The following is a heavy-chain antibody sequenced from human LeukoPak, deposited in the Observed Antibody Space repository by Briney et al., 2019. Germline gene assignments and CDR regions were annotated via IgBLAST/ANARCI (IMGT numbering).Heavy chain of an antibody. CDR2: INPNSGGT. Sequence: ATVKVSCKASGYTFTGYYMHWVRQAPGQGLEWMGWINPNSGGTNYAQKFQGRVTMTRDTSITTAYMELSRLSSDDTAVYYCARHPGKVTNDWYFDLWGRGTLVTVSS. CDR3: ARHPGKVTNDWYFDL. CDR1: GYTFTGYY. D-gene: IGHD4-23*01. J-gene: IGHJ2*01. V-gene: IGHV1-2*02.